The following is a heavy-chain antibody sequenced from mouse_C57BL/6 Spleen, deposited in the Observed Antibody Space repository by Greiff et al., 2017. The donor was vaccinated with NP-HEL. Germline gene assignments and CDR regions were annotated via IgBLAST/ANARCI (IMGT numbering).Heavy chain of an antibody. V-gene: IGHV5-12*01. J-gene: IGHJ3*01. CDR1: GFTFSDYY. CDR3: AREEKNYGWFAY. CDR2: ISNGGGST. D-gene: IGHD1-1*01. Sequence: DVKLVESGGGLVQPGGSLKLSCAASGFTFSDYYMYWVRQTPEKRLEWVAYISNGGGSTYYPDTVKGRFTISRDNAKNTLYLQMSRLKSEDTAMYYCAREEKNYGWFAYWGQGTLVTVSA.